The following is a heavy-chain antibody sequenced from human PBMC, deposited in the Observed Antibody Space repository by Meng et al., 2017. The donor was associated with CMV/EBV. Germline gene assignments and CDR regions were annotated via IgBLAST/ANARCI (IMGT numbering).Heavy chain of an antibody. J-gene: IGHJ4*02. CDR2: ISSSGSTI. V-gene: IGHV3-11*04. CDR3: ERALVRTSPPDY. Sequence: GGSLRLFCAASGFTFSDYYMRWIRQAPGKGLEWVSYISSSGSTIYYADSVKGRFTIARDNAKNSLYLQMNSLRAEDTAVYYCERALVRTSPPDYWGQGTLVTVSS. CDR1: GFTFSDYY. D-gene: IGHD6-6*01.